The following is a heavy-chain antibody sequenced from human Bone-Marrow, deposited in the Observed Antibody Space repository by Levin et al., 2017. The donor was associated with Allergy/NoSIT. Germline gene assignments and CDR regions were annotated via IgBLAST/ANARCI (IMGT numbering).Heavy chain of an antibody. J-gene: IGHJ4*02. V-gene: IGHV4-61*08. Sequence: PSETLSLTCTVSGGSVTSNGFYWSWIRQPPGEGLEWIAYVSYRGSSNYNPSLKSRVTISIDTSENQFSLKLSSVTAADTAVYYFATFSYDYVWGNYRPSPPSTAEFAFWGRGTLVTVSS. CDR3: ATFSYDYVWGNYRPSPPSTAEFAF. D-gene: IGHD3-16*02. CDR1: GGSVTSNGFY. CDR2: VSYRGSS.